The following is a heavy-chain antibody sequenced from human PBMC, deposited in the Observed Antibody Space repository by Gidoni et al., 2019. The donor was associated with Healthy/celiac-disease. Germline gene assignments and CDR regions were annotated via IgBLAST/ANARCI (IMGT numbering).Heavy chain of an antibody. CDR2: ISSSSSYI. J-gene: IGHJ4*02. D-gene: IGHD2-15*01. V-gene: IGHV3-21*01. CDR3: ARGGYCSGGSCPDY. CDR1: GFTFSSYS. Sequence: EVQLVESGGGLVKPGGSLRLSCAASGFTFSSYSMNWVRQAPGKGLEWVSSISSSSSYIYYADSVKGRFTISRDNAKNSLYLQMNSLRAEDTAVYYCARGGYCSGGSCPDYWGQGTLVTVSS.